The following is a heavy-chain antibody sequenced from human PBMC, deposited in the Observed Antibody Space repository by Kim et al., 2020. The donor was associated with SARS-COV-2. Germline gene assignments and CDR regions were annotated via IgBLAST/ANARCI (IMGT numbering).Heavy chain of an antibody. Sequence: KGRFTISRDNAKNSLYLQMNSLRAEDTAVYYCAREAERITMVRGVIWFDPWGQGTLVTVSS. V-gene: IGHV3-11*05. J-gene: IGHJ5*02. D-gene: IGHD3-10*01. CDR3: AREAERITMVRGVIWFDP.